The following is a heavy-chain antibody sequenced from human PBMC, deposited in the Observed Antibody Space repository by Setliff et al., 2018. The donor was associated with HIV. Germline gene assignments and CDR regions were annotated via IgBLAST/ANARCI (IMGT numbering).Heavy chain of an antibody. J-gene: IGHJ5*02. V-gene: IGHV4-4*07. Sequence: SETLSLTCTVSGGSISSYYWSWIRQPAGKGLEWIGHIYNSGSTNYNPSLKSRVTISVDTSKNQFSLKLSSVTAADTAVYYCARGNNGYYYDSSGYYHWGQGTLVTVSS. CDR2: IYNSGST. D-gene: IGHD3-22*01. CDR3: ARGNNGYYYDSSGYYH. CDR1: GGSISSYY.